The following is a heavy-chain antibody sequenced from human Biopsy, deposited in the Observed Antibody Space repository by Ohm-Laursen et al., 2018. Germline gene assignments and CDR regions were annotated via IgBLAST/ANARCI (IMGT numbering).Heavy chain of an antibody. CDR1: GFTFTSYW. Sequence: GSLRLSCAASGFTFTSYWMSWVRQVPGKGLEWVANIKQDGREKYYVNSVKGRFTISRDNSKNTLDLQMNSLRAEDTAVYYCATSTMVRSSGHAFDIWGQGTVVTVS. V-gene: IGHV3-7*01. CDR3: ATSTMVRSSGHAFDI. CDR2: IKQDGREK. D-gene: IGHD3-10*01. J-gene: IGHJ3*02.